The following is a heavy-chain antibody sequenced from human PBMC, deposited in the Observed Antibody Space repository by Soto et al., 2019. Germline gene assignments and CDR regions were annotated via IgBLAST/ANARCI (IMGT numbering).Heavy chain of an antibody. J-gene: IGHJ5*02. Sequence: GGSLRLSCTASGFTFGDYAMSWFRQAPGKGLEWVGFIRSKAYGGTTEYAASVKGRFTISRDDSKSITYLQMNSLKTEDTAVYYCTRELAYSSYDWFDPWGKGTLVTVSS. V-gene: IGHV3-49*03. D-gene: IGHD4-4*01. CDR2: IRSKAYGGTT. CDR3: TRELAYSSYDWFDP. CDR1: GFTFGDYA.